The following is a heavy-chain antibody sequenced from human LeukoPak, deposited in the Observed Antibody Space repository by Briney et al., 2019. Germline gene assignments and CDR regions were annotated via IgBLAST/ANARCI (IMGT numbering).Heavy chain of an antibody. V-gene: IGHV3-23*01. CDR2: ISGSGAST. J-gene: IGHJ6*02. CDR1: GFTFSSYA. Sequence: GGSLRLSCAASGFTFSSYAMSWVRQAPGKGLEWVSLISGSGASTYYADSVKGQFTISRDNSKNTLYLQMNSLRAEDTAVYYCANPLNPYYYYYGMDVWGQGTTVTVSS. CDR3: ANPLNPYYYYYGMDV.